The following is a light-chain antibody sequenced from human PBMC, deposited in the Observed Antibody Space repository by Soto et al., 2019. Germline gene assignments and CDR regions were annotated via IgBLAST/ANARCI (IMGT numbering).Light chain of an antibody. J-gene: IGKJ1*01. CDR1: QTISSW. Sequence: DIQMTQSPSTLSGSVGDRVTITCRASQTISSWLAWYQQKPGKAPKLLIYKASTLKSGVPSRFSGSGSGTEFTLTISSLQPDDFATYYCQHGNSYSEAFGQGTKVDIK. CDR2: KAS. CDR3: QHGNSYSEA. V-gene: IGKV1-5*03.